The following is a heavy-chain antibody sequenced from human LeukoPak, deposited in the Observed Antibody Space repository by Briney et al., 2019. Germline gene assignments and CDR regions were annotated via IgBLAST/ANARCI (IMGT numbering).Heavy chain of an antibody. D-gene: IGHD3-9*01. CDR3: AKWGDYDILTGYYVPDY. V-gene: IGHV3-23*01. J-gene: IGHJ4*02. CDR2: ITGSDGSS. Sequence: GTCLRLSCVASGFTFTNYAMSWVRQAPGKGLEWVSAITGSDGSSYYADSVKGRFTISRDNSKNTLYLQVNSLRAEDTAVYYCAKWGDYDILTGYYVPDYWGQGTLVTVSS. CDR1: GFTFTNYA.